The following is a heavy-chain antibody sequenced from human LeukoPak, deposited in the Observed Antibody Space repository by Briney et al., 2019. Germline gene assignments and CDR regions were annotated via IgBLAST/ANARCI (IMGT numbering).Heavy chain of an antibody. V-gene: IGHV3-7*01. J-gene: IGHJ3*02. CDR1: GFTFTSFW. D-gene: IGHD1-1*01. CDR2: IKQDGSEK. CDR3: ARDAGRREDI. Sequence: GGSLRLSCATAGFTFTSFWFTWARQAPGKGLEWVASIKQDGSEKHYVDSVEGRFTISRDNAKNSLFLQMNSLRAEDTALYYCARDAGRREDIWGQGTMVTVSS.